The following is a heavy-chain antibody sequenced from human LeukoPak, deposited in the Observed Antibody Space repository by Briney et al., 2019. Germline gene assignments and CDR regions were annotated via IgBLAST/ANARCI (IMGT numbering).Heavy chain of an antibody. Sequence: SEALSLTCTVSGGSIRSAGYYWSWIRQHPGKGLEWVGYIYYSGSTYYNPSLKSRVSLSVDTSKNQFSLKLTSVTAADTAVYYCARDAEYYYGSGSYSSGIDVWGQGTTVTVSS. D-gene: IGHD3-10*01. CDR2: IYYSGST. V-gene: IGHV4-31*03. CDR3: ARDAEYYYGSGSYSSGIDV. CDR1: GGSIRSAGYY. J-gene: IGHJ6*02.